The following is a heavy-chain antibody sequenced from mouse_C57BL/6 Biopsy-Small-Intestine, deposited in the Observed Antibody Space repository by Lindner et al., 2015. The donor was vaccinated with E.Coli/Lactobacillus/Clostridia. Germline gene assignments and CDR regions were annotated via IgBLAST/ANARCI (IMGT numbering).Heavy chain of an antibody. Sequence: VQLQESGPELVKPGASVKISCKASGYSFTGYYMNWVKQSPEKSLEWIGEINPSTGGTTYNQKFTAKATLTVDKSSSTAYMQLKSLTSEDSAVYYCARDYPWFAYWGQGTLVTVSA. J-gene: IGHJ3*01. V-gene: IGHV1-42*01. D-gene: IGHD2-4*01. CDR2: INPSTGGT. CDR3: ARDYPWFAY. CDR1: GYSFTGYY.